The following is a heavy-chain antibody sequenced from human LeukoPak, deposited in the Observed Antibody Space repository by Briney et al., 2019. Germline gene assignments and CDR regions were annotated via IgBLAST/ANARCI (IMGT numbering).Heavy chain of an antibody. CDR2: INPNSGGT. V-gene: IGHV1-2*02. D-gene: IGHD4-23*01. J-gene: IGHJ4*02. Sequence: GASVKVSCKASGYTFTGYYMHWVRQAPGQGLEWIGWINPNSGGTNYAQKFQGRVTMTRDTSISTAYMELSRLRSDDTAVYYCARFPRETTVEPRNYWGQGTLVTVSS. CDR1: GYTFTGYY. CDR3: ARFPRETTVEPRNY.